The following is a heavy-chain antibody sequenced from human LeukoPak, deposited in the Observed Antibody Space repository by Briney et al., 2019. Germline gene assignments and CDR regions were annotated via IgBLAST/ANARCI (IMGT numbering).Heavy chain of an antibody. CDR2: MYPNSGNT. D-gene: IGHD5-18*01. Sequence: GASVKVSCKASGYTFTSYDINWVRQATGQGLEGMGWMYPNSGNTGYARKFQGRVTITRNTSISTAYMELSSLRSEDTAVYYCARGRGYSYGYYRGLNYWGQGTLVTVSS. CDR1: GYTFTSYD. V-gene: IGHV1-8*03. J-gene: IGHJ4*02. CDR3: ARGRGYSYGYYRGLNY.